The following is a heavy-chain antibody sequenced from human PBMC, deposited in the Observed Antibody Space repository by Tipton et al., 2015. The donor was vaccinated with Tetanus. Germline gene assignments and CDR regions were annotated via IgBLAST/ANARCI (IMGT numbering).Heavy chain of an antibody. CDR1: GGSISSGTYY. D-gene: IGHD3-10*01. J-gene: IGHJ3*02. CDR3: ARDELFFSGGEDHAAFDI. Sequence: TLSLTCTVSGGSISSGTYYWGWIRQPPGRGLEWIGSIYYYNGNTYYTPSLESRATISLDTSKNQFSLKLTSVTTADTAVYFCARDELFFSGGEDHAAFDIWGQGTLVTVSS. V-gene: IGHV4-39*07. CDR2: IYYYNGNT.